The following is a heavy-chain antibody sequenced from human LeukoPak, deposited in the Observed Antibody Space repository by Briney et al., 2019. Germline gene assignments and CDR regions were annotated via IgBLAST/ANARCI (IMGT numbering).Heavy chain of an antibody. J-gene: IGHJ4*02. V-gene: IGHV1-69*13. CDR1: GGTFSSYA. Sequence: ASVKVSCKASGGTFSSYAISWVRQAPGQGLEWMGGIIPIFGTANYAQKFQGRVTITADESTSTAYMELSSLRSEDTAVYYCARSPGIAAADNFDYWGQGTLVTVSS. D-gene: IGHD6-13*01. CDR2: IIPIFGTA. CDR3: ARSPGIAAADNFDY.